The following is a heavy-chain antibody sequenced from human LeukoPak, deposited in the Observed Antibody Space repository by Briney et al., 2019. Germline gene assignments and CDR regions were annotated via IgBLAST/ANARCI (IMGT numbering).Heavy chain of an antibody. CDR1: GGSFSGYY. CDR3: ARDEVYCSSTSCYLGFDC. V-gene: IGHV4-34*01. D-gene: IGHD2-2*01. CDR2: INHSGST. Sequence: SETLSLTCAVYGGSFSGYYWSWIRQPPGKGLEWIGEINHSGSTNYNPSLKSRVTISVDTSKNQFSLKLSSVTAADTAVYYCARDEVYCSSTSCYLGFDCWGQGTLVTVSS. J-gene: IGHJ4*02.